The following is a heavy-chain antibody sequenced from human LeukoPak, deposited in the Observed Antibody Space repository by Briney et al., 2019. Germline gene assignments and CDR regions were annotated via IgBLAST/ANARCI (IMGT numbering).Heavy chain of an antibody. J-gene: IGHJ4*02. CDR1: GGTFSSYA. D-gene: IGHD2-2*01. CDR2: IIPIFGTA. CDR3: ARNTLGYCSSTSCPWRSYFDY. V-gene: IGHV1-69*01. Sequence: SVKVSCKASGGTFSSYAISWVRQAPGQGLEWMGGIIPIFGTANYAQKFQGRVTITADESTSTAYMELSSLRSEDTAVHYCARNTLGYCSSTSCPWRSYFDYWGQGTLVTVSS.